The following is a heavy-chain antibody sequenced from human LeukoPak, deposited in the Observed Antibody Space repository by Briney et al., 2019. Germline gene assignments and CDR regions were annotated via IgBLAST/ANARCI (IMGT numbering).Heavy chain of an antibody. J-gene: IGHJ6*03. V-gene: IGHV4-31*03. D-gene: IGHD5-12*01. CDR2: IYYSGST. Sequence: SQTLSLTCTVSGGSISSGAYYWSWIRQHPGKGLEWIGYIYYSGSTYYNPSLKSRLTISVDTSKNQFSLKLSSATAADTAVYYCARVSGYSGYDSSYYYMDVRGKGTTVTVSS. CDR3: ARVSGYSGYDSSYYYMDV. CDR1: GGSISSGAYY.